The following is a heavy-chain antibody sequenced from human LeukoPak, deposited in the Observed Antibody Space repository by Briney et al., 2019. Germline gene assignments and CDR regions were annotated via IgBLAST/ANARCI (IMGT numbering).Heavy chain of an antibody. CDR1: GFTFSSLA. V-gene: IGHV3-23*01. D-gene: IGHD2-2*01. J-gene: IGHJ4*02. CDR2: ITDSGDTT. CDR3: AKDGALSTSWYFYCDY. Sequence: GGSLRLSWAASGFTFSSLAMSWVRQAPGKELEWVSTITDSGDTTYSADSVKGRFTISRDNSKNTLYLQLNSLRAEDTAVYYCAKDGALSTSWYFYCDYWGQGTLVTVSS.